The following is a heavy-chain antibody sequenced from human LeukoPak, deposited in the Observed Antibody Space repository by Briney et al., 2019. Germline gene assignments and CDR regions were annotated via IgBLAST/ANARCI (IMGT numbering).Heavy chain of an antibody. Sequence: GGSLRLSCAASGFTFSSYSMNWVRQAPGKGLEWVSSISSSSSYIYYADSVKGRFTISRDNAKNSLYLQMNSLRAEDTAVYYCARSSVRVGPEDYWGQGTLVTVSS. D-gene: IGHD1-26*01. CDR3: ARSSVRVGPEDY. V-gene: IGHV3-21*01. CDR1: GFTFSSYS. J-gene: IGHJ4*02. CDR2: ISSSSSYI.